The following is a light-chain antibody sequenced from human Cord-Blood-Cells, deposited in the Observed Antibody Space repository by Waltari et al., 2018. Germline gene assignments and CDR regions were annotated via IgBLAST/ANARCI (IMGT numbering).Light chain of an antibody. Sequence: QSALTQPDSVSGSPGQSITNSCTGTSSDVGSYNLFSWYPPHPGKAPKLMIYEVSKRPSGVYNRFSGSKSGNTASLTISGLQAEDEADYYCCSYAGSSTYVFGTGTKVTVL. CDR3: CSYAGSSTYV. CDR2: EVS. V-gene: IGLV2-23*02. J-gene: IGLJ1*01. CDR1: SSDVGSYNL.